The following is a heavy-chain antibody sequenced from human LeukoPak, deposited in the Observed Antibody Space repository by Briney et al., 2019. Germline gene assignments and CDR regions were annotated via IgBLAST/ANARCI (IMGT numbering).Heavy chain of an antibody. CDR1: GYTFTSYY. V-gene: IGHV1-46*01. J-gene: IGHJ5*02. Sequence: ASVKVSCKASGYTFTSYYMHWVRQAPGQGLEWMGIINPSGGSTSYAQKFQGRVTMTRDTSTSTVYTELSSLRSEDTAVYYCAREGSTGNWFDPWGQGTLVTVSS. CDR2: INPSGGST. CDR3: AREGSTGNWFDP.